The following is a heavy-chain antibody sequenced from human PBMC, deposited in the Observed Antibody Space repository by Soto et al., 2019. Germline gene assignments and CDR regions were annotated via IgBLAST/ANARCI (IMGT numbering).Heavy chain of an antibody. CDR1: AGTFSSYA. CDR3: VITRRAAAYNHHCHSGKGS. J-gene: IGHJ6*02. V-gene: IGHV1-69*12. D-gene: IGHD6-13*01. CDR2: IIPMFGTT. Sequence: QVQLLQSGAEVKKPGSSVKVSCMTSAGTFSSYATSWVRQAPGQGLEWMGGIIPMFGTTNYSQNFQGRVTSTADESTRVAYMELHSLRSEDTAVYFCVITRRAAAYNHHCHSGKGSWCLWTTVTVSS.